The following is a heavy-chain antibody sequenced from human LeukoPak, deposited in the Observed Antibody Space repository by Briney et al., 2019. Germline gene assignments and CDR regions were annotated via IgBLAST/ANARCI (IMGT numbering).Heavy chain of an antibody. CDR1: GFTFSSYS. Sequence: GGSLRLSCAASGFTFSSYSMNWVRQAPGKGLEWVSVIYTDGSAYYPDSVKGRFTISRDNSKNTLYLQMNSLRAEDTAVYYCVRGPRGSNRYGWFDPWGQGTLVTVSS. D-gene: IGHD6-13*01. J-gene: IGHJ5*02. CDR3: VRGPRGSNRYGWFDP. CDR2: IYTDGSA. V-gene: IGHV3-53*01.